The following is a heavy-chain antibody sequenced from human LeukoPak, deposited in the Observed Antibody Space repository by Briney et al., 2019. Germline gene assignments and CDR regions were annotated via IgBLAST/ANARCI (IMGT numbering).Heavy chain of an antibody. CDR2: IYPRDGST. V-gene: IGHV1-46*01. J-gene: IGHJ4*02. CDR3: ARDQEGFDY. Sequence: VSVKVSCKASGYTFTSNYIHWVRQAPGQGLEWMGMIYPRDGSTSYAQKFQGRVTVTRDTSTSTVHMELSGLRSEDTAVYYCARDQEGFDYWGQGTLVTVSP. CDR1: GYTFTSNY.